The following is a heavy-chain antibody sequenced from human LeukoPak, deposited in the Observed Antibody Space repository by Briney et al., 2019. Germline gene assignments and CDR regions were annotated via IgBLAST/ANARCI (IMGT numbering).Heavy chain of an antibody. D-gene: IGHD6-13*01. CDR3: AREAAAGVVAFDI. CDR2: ISYDGSNK. CDR1: GFTFSSYG. V-gene: IGHV3-30*03. Sequence: GGSLRLSCAASGFTFSSYGMHWVRQAPGKGLEWVAVISYDGSNKYYADSVKGRFTISRDNSKNTLYLQMNSLRAEDTAVYYCAREAAAGVVAFDIWGQGTMVTVSS. J-gene: IGHJ3*02.